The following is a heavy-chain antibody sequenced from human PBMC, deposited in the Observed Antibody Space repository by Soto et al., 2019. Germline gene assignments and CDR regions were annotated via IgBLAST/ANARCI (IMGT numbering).Heavy chain of an antibody. Sequence: QVPLVQSGAEVKKPGASVKVSCKASGYTFTSYDINWVRQATGQGLEWMGWMNPNSGNTGYAQKFQGRVTMTRNTSISTAYMELSSLRSEDTAVYYCARGDILTGYYQYYYYYMDVWGKGTTVTVSS. CDR2: MNPNSGNT. CDR1: GYTFTSYD. D-gene: IGHD3-9*01. V-gene: IGHV1-8*01. J-gene: IGHJ6*03. CDR3: ARGDILTGYYQYYYYYMDV.